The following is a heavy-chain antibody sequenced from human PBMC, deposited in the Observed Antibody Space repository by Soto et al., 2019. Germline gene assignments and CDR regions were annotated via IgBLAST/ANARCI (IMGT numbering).Heavy chain of an antibody. V-gene: IGHV1-69*13. CDR1: GGTLSSYA. D-gene: IGHD3-22*01. CDR2: IIPIFGTA. CDR3: ARDLEGGRTLYYYDSSGPAGYAFDI. Sequence: SVKVSCKASGGTLSSYAISWVRQAPGQGLEWMGGIIPIFGTANYAQKFQGRVTITADESTSTAYMELSSLRSEDTAVYYCARDLEGGRTLYYYDSSGPAGYAFDIWGQGTRVTVS. J-gene: IGHJ3*02.